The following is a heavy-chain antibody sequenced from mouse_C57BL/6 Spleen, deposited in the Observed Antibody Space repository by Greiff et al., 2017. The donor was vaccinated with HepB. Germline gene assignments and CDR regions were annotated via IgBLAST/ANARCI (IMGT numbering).Heavy chain of an antibody. CDR1: GYAFSSSW. J-gene: IGHJ2*01. Sequence: VQLQQSGPELVKPGASVKISCKASGYAFSSSWMNWVKQRPGKGLEWIGRIYPGDGDTNYNGKFKGKATLTADKSSSTAYMQLSSLTSEDSAVYFCARSPQLRPYYFDYGGQGTTLTVSS. V-gene: IGHV1-82*01. D-gene: IGHD3-2*02. CDR2: IYPGDGDT. CDR3: ARSPQLRPYYFDY.